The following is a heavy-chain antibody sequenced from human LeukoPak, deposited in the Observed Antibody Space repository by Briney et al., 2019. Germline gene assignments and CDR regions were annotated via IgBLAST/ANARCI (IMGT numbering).Heavy chain of an antibody. Sequence: GGSLRLSCAASGFTVSSNYMSWVRQAPGKGLEWVSSISSSSSYIYYADSVKGRFTISRDNAKNSLYLQMNSLRAEDTAVYYCARDRGYCGGDCYERGHFDYWGQGTLVTVSS. CDR1: GFTVSSNY. CDR2: ISSSSSYI. J-gene: IGHJ4*02. D-gene: IGHD2-21*02. V-gene: IGHV3-21*01. CDR3: ARDRGYCGGDCYERGHFDY.